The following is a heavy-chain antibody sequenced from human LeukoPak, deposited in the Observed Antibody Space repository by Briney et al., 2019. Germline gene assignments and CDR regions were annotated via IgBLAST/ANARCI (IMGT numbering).Heavy chain of an antibody. CDR2: INHSGST. CDR3: ARGWIVVVPAAMNYYYGMDV. CDR1: GGSFSGYY. Sequence: SETLSLTCAVYGGSFSGYYWSWIRQLPGKGLEWIGEINHSGSTNYNPSLKSRVTISVDTSKNQFSLKLSSVTAADTAVYYCARGWIVVVPAAMNYYYGMDVWGKGTTVTVSS. V-gene: IGHV4-34*01. J-gene: IGHJ6*04. D-gene: IGHD2-2*01.